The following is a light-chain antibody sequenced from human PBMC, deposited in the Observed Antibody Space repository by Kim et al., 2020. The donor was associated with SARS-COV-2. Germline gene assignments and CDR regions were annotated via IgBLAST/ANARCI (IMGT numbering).Light chain of an antibody. CDR3: QQYHNLPYT. CDR2: WSS. CDR1: QSVSNK. J-gene: IGKJ2*01. V-gene: IGKV4-1*01. Sequence: AWSLGERATITCKSSQSVSNKLVWYQQKAGQPPKLLIRWSSDRESGVPDRFSGSGSGTDFTLTISSLQAEDVAVYYCQQYHNLPYTFGQGTKLEI.